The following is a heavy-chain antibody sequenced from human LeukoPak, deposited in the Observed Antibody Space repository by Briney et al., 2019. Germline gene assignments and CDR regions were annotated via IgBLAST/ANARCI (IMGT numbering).Heavy chain of an antibody. D-gene: IGHD6-13*01. CDR1: GFTFSSYA. CDR3: AKVNGSSWYKPVDY. CDR2: ISGSGGST. J-gene: IGHJ4*02. V-gene: IGHV3-23*01. Sequence: PGGSLGLSCAASGFTFSSYAMSWVRQAPGRGLEWVSAISGSGGSTYYADSVKGRFTISRDNSKNTLYLQMNSLRAEDTAVYYCAKVNGSSWYKPVDYWGQGTLVTVSS.